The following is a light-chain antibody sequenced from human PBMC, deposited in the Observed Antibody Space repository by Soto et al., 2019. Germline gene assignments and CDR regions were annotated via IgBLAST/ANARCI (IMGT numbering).Light chain of an antibody. V-gene: IGKV1-5*01. CDR1: QNIYSW. J-gene: IGKJ3*01. Sequence: DIQMTQSPPTLSASVGDRVTITCRASQNIYSWLAWYQQKPGKAPKVLIYDASNLESGVPSRFSGSGFGTEFTLTISSLQPDDFATYYCQEYKSYLFIFGPGTKVDIK. CDR3: QEYKSYLFI. CDR2: DAS.